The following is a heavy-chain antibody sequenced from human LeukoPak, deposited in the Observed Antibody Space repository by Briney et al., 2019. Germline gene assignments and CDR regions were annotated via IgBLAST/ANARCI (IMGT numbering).Heavy chain of an antibody. Sequence: GGSLRLSCAASGFNFNSHGMHWVRQAPGKGLEWVALIPSDGSYTYYADSVKGRFTISRDNSKNTLSLQMNRVRPDDTAVYYCAKDRYGDYGPFDNWGQGTMVTVSS. CDR1: GFNFNSHG. D-gene: IGHD4-17*01. CDR3: AKDRYGDYGPFDN. J-gene: IGHJ3*02. V-gene: IGHV3-30*18. CDR2: IPSDGSYT.